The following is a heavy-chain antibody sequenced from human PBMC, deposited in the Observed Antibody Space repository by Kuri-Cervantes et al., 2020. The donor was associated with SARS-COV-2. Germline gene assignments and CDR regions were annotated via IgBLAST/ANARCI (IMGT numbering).Heavy chain of an antibody. Sequence: LSLTCAASGFTFSSYAMHWVRQAPGKGLEWVAVISYDGSNKYYADSVEGRFTISRDNSKNTLYLQMNSLRAEDTAVYYCARGRAARYFDYWGQGTLVTVSS. D-gene: IGHD6-6*01. CDR3: ARGRAARYFDY. J-gene: IGHJ4*02. V-gene: IGHV3-30-3*01. CDR2: ISYDGSNK. CDR1: GFTFSSYA.